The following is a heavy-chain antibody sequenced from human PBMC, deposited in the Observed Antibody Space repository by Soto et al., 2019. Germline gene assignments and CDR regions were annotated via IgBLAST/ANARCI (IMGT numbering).Heavy chain of an antibody. Sequence: KPSETLSLTCTVSGGSVNSGGYSWSWIRQPPGKGLEWIGYVYHSASTFYNPSLQSRVTISLDTSKNQISLRLTSVTAADTAVYYCARRAMLDAFDLWGQGTMVTVSS. D-gene: IGHD2-2*01. CDR1: GGSVNSGGYS. CDR3: ARRAMLDAFDL. V-gene: IGHV4-30-2*01. CDR2: VYHSAST. J-gene: IGHJ3*01.